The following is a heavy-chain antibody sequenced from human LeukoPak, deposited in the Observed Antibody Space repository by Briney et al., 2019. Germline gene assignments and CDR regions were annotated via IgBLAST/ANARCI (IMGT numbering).Heavy chain of an antibody. CDR1: GGTFSSYA. J-gene: IGHJ4*02. Sequence: ASVKVSCKASGGTFSSYAISWVRQAPGQGLEWMGRIIPILGIANYAQKFQGRVTITADKSTSTAYMELSSLRSEDTAVYYCARDVDSSGYGGLGYWGQGTLVTVSS. V-gene: IGHV1-69*04. D-gene: IGHD3-22*01. CDR3: ARDVDSSGYGGLGY. CDR2: IIPILGIA.